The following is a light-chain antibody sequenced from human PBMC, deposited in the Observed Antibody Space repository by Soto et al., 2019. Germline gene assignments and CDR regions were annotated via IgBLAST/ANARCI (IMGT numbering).Light chain of an antibody. J-gene: IGLJ1*01. CDR3: QSYDSRLSGWV. Sequence: QSVLTQPPSVSGAPGQRVTISCTGSSSNIGAGYDVHWYQQLPGTAPKLLIYGNSNRPSGVPDRFSGSKSGTSASLAITGLKAEDEADYYCQSYDSRLSGWVFGPGTKLTVL. CDR1: SSNIGAGYD. CDR2: GNS. V-gene: IGLV1-40*01.